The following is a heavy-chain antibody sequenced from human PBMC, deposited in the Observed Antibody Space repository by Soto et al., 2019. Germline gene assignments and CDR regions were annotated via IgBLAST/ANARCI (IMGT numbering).Heavy chain of an antibody. D-gene: IGHD5-18*01. CDR2: ISYDGSNK. V-gene: IGHV3-30*18. J-gene: IGHJ4*02. CDR1: GFTFNTYG. Sequence: QVQLVESGGAVVQPGKSLRLSCAASGFTFNTYGMYWVRQAPGKGLEWVAAISYDGSNKYHADSVKGRFTISRDNSKNTLYLQMNSLRAEDTAVYYCAKDIVRYTYGACDYWGQGALVTVSS. CDR3: AKDIVRYTYGACDY.